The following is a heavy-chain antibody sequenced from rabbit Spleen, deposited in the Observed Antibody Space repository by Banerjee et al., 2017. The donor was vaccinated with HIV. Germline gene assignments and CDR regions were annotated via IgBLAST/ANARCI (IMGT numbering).Heavy chain of an antibody. CDR2: IYAGSSAIP. Sequence: QEQLVESGGDLVQPEGSLTLTCTASGFSFSSNYYMCWVRQAPGKVLECIACIYAGSSAIPYYANWAQGRFTISKTSSTTVTLQMTSLTVADTATYFCARGSATMTMVITGFYLNLWGQAPLVTVS. CDR3: ARGSATMTMVITGFYLNL. D-gene: IGHD2-1*01. V-gene: IGHV1S45*01. J-gene: IGHJ4*01. CDR1: GFSFSSNYY.